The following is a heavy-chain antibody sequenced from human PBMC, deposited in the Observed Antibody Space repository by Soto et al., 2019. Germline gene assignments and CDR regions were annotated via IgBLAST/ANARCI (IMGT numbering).Heavy chain of an antibody. J-gene: IGHJ3*02. CDR3: ARHWTAHYSSSWRRAFDI. V-gene: IGHV4-31*01. D-gene: IGHD6-13*01. CDR1: GGSISSGGYY. Sequence: QVQLQESGPGLVKPSQTLSLTCTVSGGSISSGGYYWSWIRQHPGKGLEWIGYIYYSGSTYYNPSLKSKVTISVDTSKNQFSLKLSSVTAADTAVYYCARHWTAHYSSSWRRAFDIWGQGTMVTVSS. CDR2: IYYSGST.